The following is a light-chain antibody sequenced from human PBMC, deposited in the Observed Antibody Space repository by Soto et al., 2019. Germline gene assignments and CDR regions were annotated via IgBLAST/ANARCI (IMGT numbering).Light chain of an antibody. Sequence: DIQMTQSPSTLSASVGDRVTITCRASQSISSWLAWYQQKPGKAPKLLIYDASSWESGVPSRFSGSGSGTEFTLTISSLQPDDFATYYCQQYNSSPYTFGQGTKLEIK. J-gene: IGKJ2*01. CDR1: QSISSW. CDR3: QQYNSSPYT. V-gene: IGKV1-5*01. CDR2: DAS.